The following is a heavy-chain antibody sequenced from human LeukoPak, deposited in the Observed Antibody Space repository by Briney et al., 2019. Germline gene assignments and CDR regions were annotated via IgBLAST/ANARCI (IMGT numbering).Heavy chain of an antibody. CDR1: GFTFSDYY. Sequence: GGSLRLSCAASGFTFSDYYMSWIRQAPGKGLEWVSYISSSGSTIYYADSVKGRFTISRDNAKNSLYLQMNCLRAEDTAVYYCARVFIVVVPAATDYWGQGTLVTVSS. D-gene: IGHD2-2*01. V-gene: IGHV3-11*04. J-gene: IGHJ4*02. CDR2: ISSSGSTI. CDR3: ARVFIVVVPAATDY.